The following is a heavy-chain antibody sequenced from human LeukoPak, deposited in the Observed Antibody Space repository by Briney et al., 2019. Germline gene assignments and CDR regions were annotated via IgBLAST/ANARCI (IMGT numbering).Heavy chain of an antibody. CDR1: GYSFTVYY. J-gene: IGHJ3*02. Sequence: ASVKVSCKPSGYSFTVYYMHWLRQAPGQGLEWMGWINPKSGDTNYARKFQGRVTLTRDTSISAAYMELSGLRSDDAAVYYCASSGDGYNRGAFDIWGQGTMVTVSS. D-gene: IGHD5-24*01. V-gene: IGHV1-2*02. CDR2: INPKSGDT. CDR3: ASSGDGYNRGAFDI.